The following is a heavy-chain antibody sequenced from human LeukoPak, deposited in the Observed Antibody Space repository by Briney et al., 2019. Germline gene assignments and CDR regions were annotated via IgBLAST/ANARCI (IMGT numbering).Heavy chain of an antibody. CDR2: FDPEDGET. CDR3: ATGVVGATGFDAFDI. D-gene: IGHD1-26*01. Sequence: ASVKVSXKVSGYTLTELSMHWVRQAPGKGLEWIGGFDPEDGETIYAQKFQGRVTMTEDTSTDTAYMELSSLRSEDTAVYYCATGVVGATGFDAFDIWGQGTMVTVSS. J-gene: IGHJ3*02. CDR1: GYTLTELS. V-gene: IGHV1-24*01.